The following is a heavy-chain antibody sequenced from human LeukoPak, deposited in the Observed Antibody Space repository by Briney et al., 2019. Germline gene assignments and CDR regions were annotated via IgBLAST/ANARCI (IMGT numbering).Heavy chain of an antibody. J-gene: IGHJ4*02. V-gene: IGHV3-30*18. CDR1: GFTFSSYG. Sequence: PGGSLRLSCAASGFTFSSYGMHWVRQAPGKGLEWVAVISYDGSNKYYADSVKGRFTISRDNAKNSLSLQMNSLRAEDTAVYYCAELGITMIGGVWGQGTLVTVSS. D-gene: IGHD3-10*02. CDR3: AELGITMIGGV. CDR2: ISYDGSNK.